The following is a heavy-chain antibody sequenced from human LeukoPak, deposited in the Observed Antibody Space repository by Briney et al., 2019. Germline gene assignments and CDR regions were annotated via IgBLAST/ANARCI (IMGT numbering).Heavy chain of an antibody. CDR2: ISAYNGNT. CDR1: GYSFTDYY. V-gene: IGHV1-18*04. Sequence: GASVKVSCKASGYSFTDYYIHWVRQAPRQGLEWMGWISAYNGNTNYAQKLQGRVTMTTDTSTSTAYMELRSLRSDDTAVYYCARGDPGVNMDVWGKGTTVTVSS. J-gene: IGHJ6*03. CDR3: ARGDPGVNMDV. D-gene: IGHD3-10*01.